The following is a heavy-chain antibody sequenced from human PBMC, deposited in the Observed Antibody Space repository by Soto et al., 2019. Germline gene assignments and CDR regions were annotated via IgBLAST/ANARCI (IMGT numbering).Heavy chain of an antibody. Sequence: QVQLVESGGGVVRPGKSLRLSCSASGFTFSNYAMHWVRQAPGKGREWVAVLSYDGSHTYYADSLKGRFTISRDDSKNTLYLEMNSLRAADRSVYYCARVRGRFLEGIHPWGQGTLVTGAS. D-gene: IGHD3-3*01. CDR1: GFTFSNYA. CDR2: LSYDGSHT. CDR3: ARVRGRFLEGIHP. J-gene: IGHJ5*02. V-gene: IGHV3-30-3*01.